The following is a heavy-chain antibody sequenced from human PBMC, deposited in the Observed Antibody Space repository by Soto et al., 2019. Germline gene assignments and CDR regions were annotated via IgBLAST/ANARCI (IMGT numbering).Heavy chain of an antibody. CDR1: GFTFSGSA. J-gene: IGHJ2*01. CDR3: TSLNSSSPYWYFDL. D-gene: IGHD6-13*01. Sequence: EVQLVESGGGLVQPGGSLKLSCAASGFTFSGSAMHWVRQASGKGLEWVGRIRSKANSYATAYAASVKGRFTISRDDSKNMAYLQMNSLKTEDTAVYYCTSLNSSSPYWYFDLWGRGTLVTVSS. CDR2: IRSKANSYAT. V-gene: IGHV3-73*02.